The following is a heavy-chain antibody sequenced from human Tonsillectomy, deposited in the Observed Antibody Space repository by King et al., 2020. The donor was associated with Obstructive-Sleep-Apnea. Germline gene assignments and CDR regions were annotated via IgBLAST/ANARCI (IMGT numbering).Heavy chain of an antibody. D-gene: IGHD2-2*01. CDR3: ARGYCSSTSCYEVGVSRLFDY. CDR2: IYYSGST. V-gene: IGHV4-30-4*01. Sequence: VQLQQSGPGLVKPSQTLSLTCTVSGDSISSGGYYWSWIRQPPGKGLEWIGYIYYSGSTYYDPSLKSRVSISVDTSKNQFSLKLTSVTAADTAMDYCARGYCSSTSCYEVGVSRLFDYWGRGTLVTFSS. CDR1: GDSISSGGYY. J-gene: IGHJ4*02.